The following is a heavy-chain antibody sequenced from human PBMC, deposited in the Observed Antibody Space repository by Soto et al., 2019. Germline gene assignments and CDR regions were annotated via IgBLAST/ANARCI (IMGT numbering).Heavy chain of an antibody. CDR3: AKKAVTTDRANYFDY. Sequence: GGSLRLSCAASGFTFSSYTMSWVRQAPGKGLEWVSTLSGSGGKTYYADSVKGRFTISRDNSKNTLYLQMNSLRVEDTAVYYCAKKAVTTDRANYFDYWAQGTLVTVSS. CDR1: GFTFSSYT. D-gene: IGHD4-17*01. V-gene: IGHV3-23*01. J-gene: IGHJ4*02. CDR2: LSGSGGKT.